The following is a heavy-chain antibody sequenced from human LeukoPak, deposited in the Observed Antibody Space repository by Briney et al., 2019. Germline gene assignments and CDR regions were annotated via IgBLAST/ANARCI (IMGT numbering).Heavy chain of an antibody. Sequence: SETLSLTCSVSGGSMSTYYWTWIRQPAGKGLEWVGRVYTSGTTNYNPSLKSRVTMSVDTSKNQFSLKLWSVTAADTAVYYCARMYCSSTSCYSGVWGQGTLVTVSS. J-gene: IGHJ4*02. CDR2: VYTSGTT. CDR1: GGSMSTYY. D-gene: IGHD2-2*01. CDR3: ARMYCSSTSCYSGV. V-gene: IGHV4-4*07.